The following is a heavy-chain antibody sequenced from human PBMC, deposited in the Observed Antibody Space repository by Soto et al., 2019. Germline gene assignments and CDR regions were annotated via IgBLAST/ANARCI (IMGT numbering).Heavy chain of an antibody. V-gene: IGHV3-21*01. Sequence: EVQLVESGGGLVKPGGSLRLSCAASGFTFSDYAMNWVRRAPGKGLEWVSFISSSSSYIYYLDSVKGRFTISRDNAKKSLYLQMSSLRAEDTAVYYCARDRSPNYDFWRPYAMDVWGQGTTVTVSS. D-gene: IGHD3-3*01. CDR3: ARDRSPNYDFWRPYAMDV. J-gene: IGHJ6*02. CDR1: GFTFSDYA. CDR2: ISSSSSYI.